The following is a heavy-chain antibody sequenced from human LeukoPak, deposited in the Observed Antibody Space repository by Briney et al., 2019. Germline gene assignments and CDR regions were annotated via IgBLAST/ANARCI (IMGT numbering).Heavy chain of an antibody. CDR3: ARARVVVPAAPVDY. J-gene: IGHJ4*02. CDR2: IIPIFGTA. D-gene: IGHD2-2*01. V-gene: IGHV1-69*06. CDR1: GYTFTGYY. Sequence: SVKVSCKASGYTFTGYYMHWVRQAPGQGLEWMGGIIPIFGTANYAQKFQGRVTITADKSTSTAYMELSSLRSEDTAVYYCARARVVVPAAPVDYWGQGTLVTVSS.